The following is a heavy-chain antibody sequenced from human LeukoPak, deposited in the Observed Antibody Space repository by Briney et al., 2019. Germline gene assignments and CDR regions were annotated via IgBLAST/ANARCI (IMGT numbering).Heavy chain of an antibody. Sequence: GGSLRLSCEASGFTFSRHTMNWVRQAPGKGLEWVSCISGSGTYKYYTDSVKGRFAISRDNAKSSLYLQMHSLRAEDTTVYYCARSDYDSSGLDAFDIWGHGTMVTVSS. D-gene: IGHD3-22*01. V-gene: IGHV3-21*06. CDR3: ARSDYDSSGLDAFDI. CDR1: GFTFSRHT. J-gene: IGHJ3*02. CDR2: ISGSGTYK.